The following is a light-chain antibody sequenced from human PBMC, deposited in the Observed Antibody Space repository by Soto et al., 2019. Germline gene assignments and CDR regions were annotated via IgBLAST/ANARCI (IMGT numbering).Light chain of an antibody. CDR2: DTN. J-gene: IGLJ3*02. Sequence: QAVVTQEPSLTVSPGGTVTLTCGSSTGAVTSGHYPYWFQQKPGQAPRTLIYDTNNKHSWTPARFSGSLLGGKAALTLSGAQPEDEAEYYCLLLYPGTLRVFGGGTKLTVL. CDR1: TGAVTSGHY. CDR3: LLLYPGTLRV. V-gene: IGLV7-46*01.